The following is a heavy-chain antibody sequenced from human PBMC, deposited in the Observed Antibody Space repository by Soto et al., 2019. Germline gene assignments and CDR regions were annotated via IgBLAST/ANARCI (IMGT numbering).Heavy chain of an antibody. CDR3: ARSTGGGYYYATVPDY. CDR1: GGSISSGDYY. CDR2: IYSSGST. D-gene: IGHD3-22*01. J-gene: IGHJ4*02. Sequence: QVQLQESGPGLVKPSQTLSLTCTVSGGSISSGDYYWSWIRQPPGKGLEWIGYIYSSGSTYYNPSLKRRVTISVDTSKNQFSLKLSSVTAADTAVYYCARSTGGGYYYATVPDYWGQGTLVTVSS. V-gene: IGHV4-30-4*01.